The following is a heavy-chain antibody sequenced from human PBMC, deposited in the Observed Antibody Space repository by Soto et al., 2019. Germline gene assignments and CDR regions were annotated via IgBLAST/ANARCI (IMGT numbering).Heavy chain of an antibody. CDR1: GGSISSSSYY. CDR3: ARLLVGVRYYFDY. CDR2: IYYSGST. J-gene: IGHJ4*02. D-gene: IGHD3-10*01. Sequence: QLQLQESGPGLVKPSETLSLTCTVSGGSISSSSYYWGWIRQPPGKGLEWIGSIYYSGSTYYNPSLKSRVTISVDTSKNQFSLKLSSVTAADTAVYYCARLLVGVRYYFDYWGQGTLVTVSS. V-gene: IGHV4-39*01.